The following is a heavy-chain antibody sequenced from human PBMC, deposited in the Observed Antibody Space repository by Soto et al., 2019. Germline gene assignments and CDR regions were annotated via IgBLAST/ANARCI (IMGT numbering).Heavy chain of an antibody. CDR3: VRDLLGSGGHFDY. V-gene: IGHV3-33*01. D-gene: IGHD7-27*01. Sequence: PGGSLRLSCAASGFIFSSFGMHWVRQAPGKGLEWVAHIWYDGSNTYYADSVKGRFTISRDNSRNTLYLQMNSLRAEDTAVYHCVRDLLGSGGHFDYWGQRTPVTVSS. J-gene: IGHJ4*02. CDR2: IWYDGSNT. CDR1: GFIFSSFG.